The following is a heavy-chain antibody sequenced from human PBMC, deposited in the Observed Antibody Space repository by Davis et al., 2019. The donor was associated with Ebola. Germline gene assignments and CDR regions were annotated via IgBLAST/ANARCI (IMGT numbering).Heavy chain of an antibody. J-gene: IGHJ5*02. CDR3: AREALQERAVAGRRWFDP. D-gene: IGHD6-19*01. V-gene: IGHV3-30*03. Sequence: GESLKISCAASGFTFSSYGMHWVRQAPGKGLEWVAVISYDGSNKYYADSVKGRFTISRDNSKNTLYLQMNSLRAEDTAVYYCAREALQERAVAGRRWFDPWGQGTLVTVSS. CDR2: ISYDGSNK. CDR1: GFTFSSYG.